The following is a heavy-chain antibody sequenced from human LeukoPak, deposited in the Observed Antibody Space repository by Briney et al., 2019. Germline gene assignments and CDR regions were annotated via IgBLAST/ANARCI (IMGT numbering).Heavy chain of an antibody. Sequence: GGSLGLSCAASGFTLSSYSVNWVRQAPGRGLEGLSYISCGSSTIYNANSVKGRFTISRDNAKNLLYLLMDTLRAEDTAVYYCARGRGSDYWGQGTLVTVSS. CDR2: ISCGSSTI. J-gene: IGHJ4*02. V-gene: IGHV3-48*01. CDR3: ARGRGSDY. CDR1: GFTLSSYS. D-gene: IGHD3-10*01.